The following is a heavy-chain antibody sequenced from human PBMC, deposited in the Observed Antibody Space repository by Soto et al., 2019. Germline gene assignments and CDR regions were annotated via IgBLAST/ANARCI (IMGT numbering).Heavy chain of an antibody. CDR1: GFTFSSYA. CDR3: ARDCASHSNYGPDYYYGMDV. Sequence: QVQLVESGGGVVQPGRSLRLSCAASGFTFSSYAMHWVRQAPGKGLEWVAVISYDGSNKYYADSVKGRFTISRDNSKNTLYLQMNSLIAEDTAVYYGARDCASHSNYGPDYYYGMDVWGQGTTVTVSS. J-gene: IGHJ6*02. D-gene: IGHD4-4*01. CDR2: ISYDGSNK. V-gene: IGHV3-30-3*01.